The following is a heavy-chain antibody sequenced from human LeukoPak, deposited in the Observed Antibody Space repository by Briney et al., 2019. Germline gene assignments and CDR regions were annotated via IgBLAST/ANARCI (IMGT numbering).Heavy chain of an antibody. Sequence: PGGSLRLSCAASGFTFDDYAMHWVRQAPGKGLEWVSGISWNSGSIGYADSVKGRFTISRDNAKNSLYLQMNSLRAGDTALYYCAKDSGPLLRYYFDYWGQGTLVTVSS. J-gene: IGHJ4*02. CDR1: GFTFDDYA. D-gene: IGHD4-17*01. CDR3: AKDSGPLLRYYFDY. V-gene: IGHV3-9*01. CDR2: ISWNSGSI.